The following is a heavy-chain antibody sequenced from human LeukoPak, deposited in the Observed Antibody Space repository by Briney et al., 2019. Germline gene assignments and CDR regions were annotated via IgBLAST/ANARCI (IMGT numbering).Heavy chain of an antibody. CDR3: AREDAFDI. CDR2: ISSTSSYI. V-gene: IGHV3-21*01. J-gene: IGHJ3*02. CDR1: GFTFSTYS. Sequence: KPGGSLRLSCAASGFTFSTYSMNWVRQAPGKGLEWVSSISSTSSYIYYADSVKGRFTISRGNAKNSLYLQMNSLRAEDTAVYYCAREDAFDIWGQGTMVTVSS.